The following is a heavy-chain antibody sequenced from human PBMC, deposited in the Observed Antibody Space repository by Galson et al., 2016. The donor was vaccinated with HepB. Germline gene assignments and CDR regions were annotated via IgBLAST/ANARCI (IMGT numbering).Heavy chain of an antibody. CDR3: ARDLFSSSSFIDF. D-gene: IGHD2-2*01. J-gene: IGHJ4*02. CDR2: ISYHGSDI. CDR1: GFTFSNYW. V-gene: IGHV3-30-3*01. Sequence: SLRLSCAASGFTFSNYWMTWVRQAPGKGLEWLAVISYHGSDIFYADSVKGRFTISRDNPKKTLFLQLNNLRSEDTAVYYCARDLFSSSSFIDFWGQGTLVTVSS.